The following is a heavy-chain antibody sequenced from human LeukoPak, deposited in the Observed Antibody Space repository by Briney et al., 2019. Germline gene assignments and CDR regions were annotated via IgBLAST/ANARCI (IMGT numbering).Heavy chain of an antibody. CDR3: ARVWFGAVAGRYYYYMDV. Sequence: SSETLSPTCTVSGRSISSYYWSWIRQPPGKGLECIGYIYYSGSPNYNPSLKSRVTISVDTSKNQFSLKLSSVTAADTAVYYCARVWFGAVAGRYYYYMDVWGKGTTVTVSS. D-gene: IGHD6-19*01. J-gene: IGHJ6*03. V-gene: IGHV4-59*01. CDR1: GRSISSYY. CDR2: IYYSGSP.